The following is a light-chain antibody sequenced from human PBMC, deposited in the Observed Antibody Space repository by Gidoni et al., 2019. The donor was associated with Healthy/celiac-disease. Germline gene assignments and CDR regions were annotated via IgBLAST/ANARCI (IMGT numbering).Light chain of an antibody. CDR2: GAA. CDR1: PSVSRN. J-gene: IGKJ1*01. Sequence: DIVMPHSPAPLSVSPGERATLSCRASPSVSRNFAWYQQKPGQAPRRLIYGAATRATGIPARFSGSGSGTEFTLTISSLQSEDFAVYYCQQYNNWPPAFGQGTKVEIK. CDR3: QQYNNWPPA. V-gene: IGKV3-15*01.